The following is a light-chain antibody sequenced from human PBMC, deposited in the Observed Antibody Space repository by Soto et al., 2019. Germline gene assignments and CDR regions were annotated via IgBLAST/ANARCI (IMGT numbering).Light chain of an antibody. CDR1: QSISRN. J-gene: IGKJ5*01. CDR2: GAS. V-gene: IGKV3-20*01. Sequence: IVMTQSAASLSVCPGEGATLXCRASQSISRNLAWYQQRGVQAPRPLIYGASSMAHGSPDRFSGRGSVTDFTRTINRLEPEDFAVYYGQQYGNSPITFGQGTRLEIK. CDR3: QQYGNSPIT.